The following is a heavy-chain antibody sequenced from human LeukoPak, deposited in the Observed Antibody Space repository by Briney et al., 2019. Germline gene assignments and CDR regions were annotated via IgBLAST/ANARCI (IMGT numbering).Heavy chain of an antibody. CDR3: AKVVGGTNALDY. D-gene: IGHD2-2*01. CDR2: ISWNSGSI. V-gene: IGHV3-9*01. J-gene: IGHJ4*02. Sequence: PGGSLRLSCAASGFTFDDYAMHWVRQAPGKGLEWVSGISWNSGSIGYADSVKGRFTISRGNAKNSLYLQMNSLRAEDTALYYCAKVVGGTNALDYWGQGTLVTVSS. CDR1: GFTFDDYA.